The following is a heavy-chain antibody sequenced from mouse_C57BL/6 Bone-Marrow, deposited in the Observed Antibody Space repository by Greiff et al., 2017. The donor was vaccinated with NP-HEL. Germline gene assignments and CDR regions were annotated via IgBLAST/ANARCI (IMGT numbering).Heavy chain of an antibody. CDR2: IYPSDSET. Sequence: QVQLQQPGAELVRPGSSVKLSCKASGYTFTSYWMDWVKQRPGQGLEWIGNIYPSDSETHYNQKFKDKATLTVDKSSSTAYMQLSSLTSEDSAVYYCARDGNYGFAYWGQGTLVTVSA. CDR1: GYTFTSYW. CDR3: ARDGNYGFAY. V-gene: IGHV1-61*01. D-gene: IGHD2-1*01. J-gene: IGHJ3*01.